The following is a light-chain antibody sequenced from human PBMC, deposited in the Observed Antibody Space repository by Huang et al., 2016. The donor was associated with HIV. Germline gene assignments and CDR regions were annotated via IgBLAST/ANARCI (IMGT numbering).Light chain of an antibody. Sequence: EIVLTQSPATLPLSPGERATLSCRASQSVSSYLAWYQQKPGQAPRLLIYDASKRATGIPARFSGSGSGTDFTLTISSLEPEDFTVYYCQQRSNWPPTFGQGTRLEIK. CDR2: DAS. CDR1: QSVSSY. CDR3: QQRSNWPPT. V-gene: IGKV3-11*01. J-gene: IGKJ5*01.